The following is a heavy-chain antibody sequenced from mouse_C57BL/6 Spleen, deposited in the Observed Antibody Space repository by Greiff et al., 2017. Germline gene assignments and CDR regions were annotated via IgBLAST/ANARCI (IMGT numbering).Heavy chain of an antibody. J-gene: IGHJ2*01. Sequence: VQLQQPGAELVKPGASVKLSCKASGYTFTSYWMHWVKQRPGQGLEWIGMIHPNSGSTNYNEKFKSKATLTVDKSSSTAYMQLSSLTFEDSAVYYCARDSVITTVVDYWGQGTTLTVSS. CDR1: GYTFTSYW. CDR3: ARDSVITTVVDY. D-gene: IGHD1-1*01. V-gene: IGHV1-64*01. CDR2: IHPNSGST.